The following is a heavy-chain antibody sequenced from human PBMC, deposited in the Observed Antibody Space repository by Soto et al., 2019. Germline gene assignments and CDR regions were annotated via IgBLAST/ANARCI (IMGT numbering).Heavy chain of an antibody. Sequence: EVQLLDSGGDLVQPGGSLRLSCAASGFIFSSYAMSWVRQAPGKGLEWVASVSVSGGSTYSTYYADSVRGRLTISRDDSRKPMYLQMSSLRAEDTAIYYCAKNYYFDSWGQGTLVTVSS. CDR1: GFIFSSYA. CDR2: VSVSGGSTYST. CDR3: AKNYYFDS. V-gene: IGHV3-23*01. J-gene: IGHJ4*02.